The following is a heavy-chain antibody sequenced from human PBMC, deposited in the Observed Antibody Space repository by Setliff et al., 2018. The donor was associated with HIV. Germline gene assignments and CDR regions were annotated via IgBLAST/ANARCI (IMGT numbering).Heavy chain of an antibody. CDR3: VRDDNYFDTTGYYPYFDY. D-gene: IGHD3-22*01. Sequence: SVKVSCKASGGTFSSYAISWVRQAPGQGLEWMGGIIPILGIANYAQKFQGRVTITADKSTSTAYMELRSLRSDDTAMYYCVRDDNYFDTTGYYPYFDYWGQGTQVTVSS. J-gene: IGHJ4*02. V-gene: IGHV1-69*10. CDR1: GGTFSSYA. CDR2: IIPILGIA.